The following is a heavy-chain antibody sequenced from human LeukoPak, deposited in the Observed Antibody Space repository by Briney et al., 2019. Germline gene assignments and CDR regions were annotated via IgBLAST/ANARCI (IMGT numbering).Heavy chain of an antibody. Sequence: PSETLSLTCTVSGGSISSYYWSWIRQPAGKGLEWIGRIYTSGSTRYNPSLNSRVTMSVDTSQNHFSLKLSSVTAADTAVYYCARDLGRPGLPDSLFDYWGQGTLVTVSS. J-gene: IGHJ4*02. CDR1: GGSISSYY. D-gene: IGHD2-15*01. V-gene: IGHV4-4*07. CDR3: ARDLGRPGLPDSLFDY. CDR2: IYTSGST.